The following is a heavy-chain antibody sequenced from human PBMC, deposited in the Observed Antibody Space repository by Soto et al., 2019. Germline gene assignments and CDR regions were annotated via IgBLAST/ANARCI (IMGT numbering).Heavy chain of an antibody. J-gene: IGHJ5*02. Sequence: SETLSLTCNVSGASISSYNYWAWIRQPPGEGLEWIGSIYHTGNAYYNPSLKSRVTIFVDTSKNQFSLKLTSVTAADTALYYCARDYFDSSDYTTNWFDPWGQGALVTVSS. CDR2: IYHTGNA. V-gene: IGHV4-38-2*02. CDR1: GASISSYNY. D-gene: IGHD3-22*01. CDR3: ARDYFDSSDYTTNWFDP.